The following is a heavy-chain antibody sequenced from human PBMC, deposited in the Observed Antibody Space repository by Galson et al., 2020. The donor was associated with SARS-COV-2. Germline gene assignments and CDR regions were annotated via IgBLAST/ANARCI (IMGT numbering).Heavy chain of an antibody. J-gene: IGHJ4*02. CDR1: GGSISSGDYY. V-gene: IGHV4-30-4*01. D-gene: IGHD3-22*01. Sequence: SQTLSLTCTVSGGSISSGDYYWSWIRQPPGKGLEWIGYIYYSGSTYYNPSLKSRVTISVDTSKNQFSLKLSSVTAADTAVYYCARVRDYYDSSGYYYFGSADYWGQGTLVTVSS. CDR3: ARVRDYYDSSGYYYFGSADY. CDR2: IYYSGST.